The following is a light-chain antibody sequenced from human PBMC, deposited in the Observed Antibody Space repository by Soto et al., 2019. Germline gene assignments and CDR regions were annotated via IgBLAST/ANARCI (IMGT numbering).Light chain of an antibody. CDR2: RNN. CDR3: AAWDDSLSAVV. Sequence: QSVLTQPPSASGTPGQRVTISCSGSSSNIGSNYVYWYQQLPGTAPKLLIYRNNQRPSGVPDRFSGSKSGTSASLAISGLRSDDEADYSCAAWDDSLSAVVFGGGTQLTVL. CDR1: SSNIGSNY. J-gene: IGLJ2*01. V-gene: IGLV1-47*01.